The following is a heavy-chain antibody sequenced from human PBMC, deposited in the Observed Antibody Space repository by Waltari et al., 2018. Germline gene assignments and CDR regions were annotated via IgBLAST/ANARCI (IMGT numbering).Heavy chain of an antibody. CDR1: GGTFSNYV. CDR3: ARSYYYDRIGDYPSLGAFDY. Sequence: QVQLVQSGAEVKKPGSSVKVSCKASGGTFSNYVISWVRQAPGQGLEWMGGNSPIFGKRTYEQKFQGRGTMIADESTSTVYMELSILRSEDTAVYYCARSYYYDRIGDYPSLGAFDYWGQGTLVTVSS. V-gene: IGHV1-69*12. J-gene: IGHJ4*02. CDR2: NSPIFGKR. D-gene: IGHD3-22*01.